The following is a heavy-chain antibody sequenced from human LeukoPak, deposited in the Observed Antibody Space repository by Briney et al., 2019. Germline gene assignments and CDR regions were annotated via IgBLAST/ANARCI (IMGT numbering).Heavy chain of an antibody. Sequence: GGPLRLSCAASGFTFRSYSMNWVRQAPGKGLEWVSYISNSSSYIYYADSVKGRFTISRDNAKNSLYLQMNSLRAEDTAVYYCASRGSSGWYAPYNWFDPWGQGTLVTVSS. CDR3: ASRGSSGWYAPYNWFDP. CDR1: GFTFRSYS. J-gene: IGHJ5*02. D-gene: IGHD6-19*01. CDR2: ISNSSSYI. V-gene: IGHV3-21*01.